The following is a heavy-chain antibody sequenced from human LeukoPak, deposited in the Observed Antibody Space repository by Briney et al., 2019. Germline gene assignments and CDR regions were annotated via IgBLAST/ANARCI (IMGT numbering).Heavy chain of an antibody. Sequence: SETLSLTCAVYGGSFSGYYWSWIRQPPGKGLEWIGEINHSGSTNYNPSLKSRVTISVDTSKNQFSLKLSSVTATDTAVYYCARAPAQWLKFDYGGQGTLVTVSS. CDR1: GGSFSGYY. J-gene: IGHJ4*02. D-gene: IGHD5-24*01. CDR3: ARAPAQWLKFDY. CDR2: INHSGST. V-gene: IGHV4-34*01.